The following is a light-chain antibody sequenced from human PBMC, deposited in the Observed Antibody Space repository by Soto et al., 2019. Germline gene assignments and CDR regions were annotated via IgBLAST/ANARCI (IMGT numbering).Light chain of an antibody. V-gene: IGKV1-5*03. J-gene: IGKJ4*01. Sequence: DIQMTQSPSTLSASVGDRVTITCRASQSISNWLAWYQQKPGKVPKLLIYKASTLQTGVPSRFSGCGSGTEFALTISSLQPDDFATYYCQQYKTYPLTFGGGTKVEIK. CDR2: KAS. CDR3: QQYKTYPLT. CDR1: QSISNW.